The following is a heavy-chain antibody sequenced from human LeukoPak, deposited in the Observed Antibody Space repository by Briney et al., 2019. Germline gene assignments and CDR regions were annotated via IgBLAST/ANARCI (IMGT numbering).Heavy chain of an antibody. V-gene: IGHV3-21*01. Sequence: GGSLRPSCAASGFTFSSYSMNWVRQAPGKGLEWVSSISSSGSYIYYADSVKGRFTISRDNAKNSLYLQMNSLRAEDTAVYYCARITWELKAFDIWGQGTMVTVSS. D-gene: IGHD1-26*01. CDR2: ISSSGSYI. J-gene: IGHJ3*02. CDR1: GFTFSSYS. CDR3: ARITWELKAFDI.